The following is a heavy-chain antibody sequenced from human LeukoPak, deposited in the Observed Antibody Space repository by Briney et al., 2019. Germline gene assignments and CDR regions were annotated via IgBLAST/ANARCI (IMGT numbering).Heavy chain of an antibody. J-gene: IGHJ4*02. CDR2: IYYSGST. CDR3: ARFYYDSSGYYPDYFDY. D-gene: IGHD3-22*01. CDR1: GGSISSGGYY. Sequence: PSQTLSLTCTVSGGSISSGGYYWSWIRQHPGKGLEWIVYIYYSGSTYYNPSLKSRVTISVDTSKNQFSLKLSSVTAADTAVYYCARFYYDSSGYYPDYFDYWGQGTLVTVSS. V-gene: IGHV4-31*03.